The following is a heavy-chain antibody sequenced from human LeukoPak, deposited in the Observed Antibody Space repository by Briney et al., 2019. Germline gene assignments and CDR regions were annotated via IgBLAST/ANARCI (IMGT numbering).Heavy chain of an antibody. J-gene: IGHJ4*02. V-gene: IGHV3-66*01. CDR3: AKDRDPLTSSGWPWAYFDY. D-gene: IGHD6-19*01. CDR2: IYSVVGT. Sequence: GGSLRLSCPASASSVASNYMTWVRQPPGKGLEWVSLIYSVVGTYNADSVKGRFTISRDNSKNTLYLQMTSLRAEDTAIYYCAKDRDPLTSSGWPWAYFDYWGQGSMVIVSS. CDR1: ASSVASNY.